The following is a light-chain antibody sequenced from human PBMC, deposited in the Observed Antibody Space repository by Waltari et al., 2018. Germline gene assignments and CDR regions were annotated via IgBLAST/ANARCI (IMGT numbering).Light chain of an antibody. V-gene: IGLV2-14*01. J-gene: IGLJ1*01. Sequence: QSALTQPASVSGSPGRSITIACPGTSSDVGGYTYVSCYQQHPGKAPKLMIYEVINRPSGVSNRFSGSKSGNTASLTISGLQAEDEADYYCSSYTSSSTLLYVFGTGTKVTVL. CDR1: SSDVGGYTY. CDR2: EVI. CDR3: SSYTSSSTLLYV.